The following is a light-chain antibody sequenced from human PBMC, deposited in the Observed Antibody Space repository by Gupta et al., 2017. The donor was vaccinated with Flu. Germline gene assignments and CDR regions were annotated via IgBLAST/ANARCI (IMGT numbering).Light chain of an antibody. J-gene: IGLJ2*01. Sequence: QSVLTQPPSVSGAPGQRVTISCTGSRSNIGAGYDVHWAQQLPGTAPKLLLYGNSNRPSGVPDRFSVSKSGTSASLAITGLQAEDEADYYCQSYDSSLSGVVFGGGTKLTVL. CDR3: QSYDSSLSGVV. CDR2: GNS. CDR1: RSNIGAGYD. V-gene: IGLV1-40*01.